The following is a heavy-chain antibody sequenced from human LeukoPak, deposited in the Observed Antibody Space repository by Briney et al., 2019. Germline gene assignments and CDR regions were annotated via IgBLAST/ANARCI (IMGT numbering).Heavy chain of an antibody. D-gene: IGHD5-18*01. J-gene: IGHJ6*03. CDR2: IRYNGNDQ. V-gene: IGHV3-30*02. CDR1: GFSFNSYG. Sequence: GALRLSCATSGFSFNSYGMHWVRQTPGKGLQWVAFIRYNGNDQFYADSVKGRFTISRDNAKNSLYLQMNSLRAEDTAVYYCASAKSYYMDVWGKGTTVTVSS. CDR3: ASAKSYYMDV.